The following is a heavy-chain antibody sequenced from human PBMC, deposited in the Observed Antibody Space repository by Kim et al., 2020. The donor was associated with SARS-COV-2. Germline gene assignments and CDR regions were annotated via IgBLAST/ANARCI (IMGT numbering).Heavy chain of an antibody. Sequence: GGSLRLSCAASGFTFDDHAMSWVRQAPGKGLEWVSSINWNGGSTGFADSVKGRFTISRDNAKNSLYLQMNSLRAEDTALYPCARRRGVGAEFYFDYWRQG. CDR2: INWNGGST. CDR1: GFTFDDHA. J-gene: IGHJ4*02. CDR3: ARRRGVGAEFYFDY. D-gene: IGHD1-26*01. V-gene: IGHV3-20*01.